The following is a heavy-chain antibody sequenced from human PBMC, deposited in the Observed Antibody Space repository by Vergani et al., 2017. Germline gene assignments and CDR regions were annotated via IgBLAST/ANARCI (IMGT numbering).Heavy chain of an antibody. CDR1: GGTFSSYA. J-gene: IGHJ4*02. V-gene: IGHV1-69*01. D-gene: IGHD3-16*02. Sequence: QVQLVQSGAEVKKPGSSVKVSCKASGGTFSSYAISWVRQAPGQGLEWMGGIIPIFGTANYAQKFQGRVTITADESTSTAYMELSRLRSEDTAVYYCATSRRVLGELSLGLDYWGQGTLVTVSS. CDR2: IIPIFGTA. CDR3: ATSRRVLGELSLGLDY.